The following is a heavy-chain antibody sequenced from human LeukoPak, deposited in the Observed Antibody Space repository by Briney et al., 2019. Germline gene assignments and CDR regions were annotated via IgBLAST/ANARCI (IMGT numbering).Heavy chain of an antibody. CDR1: GGSFSGYY. J-gene: IGHJ4*02. CDR2: INHSGST. D-gene: IGHD6-13*01. CDR3: ARVGDQYSSSPLNYFDY. Sequence: KPSETLSLTCAVYGGSFSGYYWSWIRQPPGKGLEWVGGINHSGSTNYNPSLKSRVTISVDTSKNQFSLKLSSVTAADTAVYYCARVGDQYSSSPLNYFDYWGLGTLVTVSS. V-gene: IGHV4-34*01.